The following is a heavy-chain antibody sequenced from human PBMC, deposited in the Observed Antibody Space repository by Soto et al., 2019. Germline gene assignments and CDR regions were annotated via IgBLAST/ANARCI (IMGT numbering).Heavy chain of an antibody. CDR2: ISNDGSNK. Sequence: GGSLRFYCGAAGFTFSSWGMHWVRQAPGKGLEGVAVISNDGSNKYYADSVKGRFTISRDNSKNTMYLQMNSLRAEDTAVYFCAKASDVLRFLKFYAAGAYGIDVWGQGTTATVSS. J-gene: IGHJ6*02. CDR1: GFTFSSWG. CDR3: AKASDVLRFLKFYAAGAYGIDV. D-gene: IGHD3-3*01. V-gene: IGHV3-30*18.